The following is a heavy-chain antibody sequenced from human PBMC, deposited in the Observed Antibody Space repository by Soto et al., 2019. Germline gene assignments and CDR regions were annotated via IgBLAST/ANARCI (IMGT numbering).Heavy chain of an antibody. CDR2: INAGNDNT. CDR3: ARGPGGPDGPGDY. Sequence: GASVKVSCKASGYTFTTYVMHWVRQAPGQRLEWMGWINAGNDNTKYSQKFQGRVTITRDTSASTVYMELSSLSSEDTAVYYCARGPGGPDGPGDYWGQGTLVTVPQ. D-gene: IGHD2-15*01. CDR1: GYTFTTYV. V-gene: IGHV1-3*01. J-gene: IGHJ4*02.